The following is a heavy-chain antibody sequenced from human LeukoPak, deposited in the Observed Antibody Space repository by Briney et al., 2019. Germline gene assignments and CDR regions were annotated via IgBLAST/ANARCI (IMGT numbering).Heavy chain of an antibody. D-gene: IGHD3-22*01. CDR2: INPNSGGT. CDR3: ARYHSISGHYYFDY. V-gene: IGHV1-2*04. CDR1: GYTFTGYY. Sequence: GASVKVSCKASGYTFTGYYMHWVRQAPGQGLEWMGWINPNSGGTNYAQKFQGWVTMTRDTSISTAYMELSRLRSDDTAVYYCARYHSISGHYYFDYWGQGTLVTVSS. J-gene: IGHJ4*02.